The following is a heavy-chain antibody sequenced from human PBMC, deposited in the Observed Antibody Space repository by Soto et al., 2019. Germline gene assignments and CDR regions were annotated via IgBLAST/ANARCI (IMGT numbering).Heavy chain of an antibody. CDR2: IGTAGDT. D-gene: IGHD6-13*01. V-gene: IGHV3-13*01. CDR1: GFTFSVFD. CDR3: AKSQEIGTHFFDS. J-gene: IGHJ4*02. Sequence: WGSLIVSCEPSGFTFSVFDMRWVRQPTGKGLEWVSSIGTAGDTYYAVSVKGRFTISRDNAKNSLSLQMNSLRAGDMAVYFCAKSQEIGTHFFDSWGQGTQVTVSS.